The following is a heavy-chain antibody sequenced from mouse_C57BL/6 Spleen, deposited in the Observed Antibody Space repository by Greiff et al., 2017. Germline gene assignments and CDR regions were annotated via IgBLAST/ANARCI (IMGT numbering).Heavy chain of an antibody. CDR3: ARYYGSSSGRDYAMDY. CDR2: IDPSDSYT. J-gene: IGHJ4*01. Sequence: QVQLQQPGAELVMPGASVKLSCKASGYTFTSYWMHWVKQRPGQGLEWIGEIDPSDSYTNYNQKFKGKSTLTVDKSSSTAYMQLSSLTSEDSAVYYCARYYGSSSGRDYAMDYWGQGTSVTVSS. V-gene: IGHV1-69*01. CDR1: GYTFTSYW. D-gene: IGHD1-1*01.